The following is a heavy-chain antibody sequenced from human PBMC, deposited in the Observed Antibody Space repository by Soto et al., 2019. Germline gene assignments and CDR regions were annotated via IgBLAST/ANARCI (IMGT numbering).Heavy chain of an antibody. CDR3: ASVPHQFYHGSYYYGMDV. CDR2: AYYSAST. V-gene: IGHV4-39*01. Sequence: SETLSLTCTVSGASIRSSTYQWGWIRQPPGRGLEWIGSAYYSASTYYNPSLKSRVTISVYTAKNQFSLKVSSVTAADTAVYYCASVPHQFYHGSYYYGMDVWGQGTTVTVSS. CDR1: GASIRSSTYQ. J-gene: IGHJ6*02. D-gene: IGHD1-26*01.